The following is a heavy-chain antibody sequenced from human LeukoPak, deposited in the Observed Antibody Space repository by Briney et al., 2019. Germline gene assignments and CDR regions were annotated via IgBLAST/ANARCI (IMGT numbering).Heavy chain of an antibody. CDR3: ARAPPGELTYDFWSGYLY. J-gene: IGHJ4*02. CDR2: IYHSGST. V-gene: IGHV4-38-2*02. CDR1: GYSISSGYY. Sequence: PSQTLSLTCTVSGYSISSGYYWGWIRQPPGKGLEWIGSIYHSGSTYYNPSLKSRVTISVDTSKNQFSLKLSSVTAADTAVYYCARAPPGELTYDFWSGYLYWGQGTLVTVSS. D-gene: IGHD3-3*01.